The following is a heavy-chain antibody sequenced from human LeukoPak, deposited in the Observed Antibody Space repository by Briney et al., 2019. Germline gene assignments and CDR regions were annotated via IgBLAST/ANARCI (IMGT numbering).Heavy chain of an antibody. J-gene: IGHJ6*02. Sequence: QPGGSLRLSCAASGFTFSSYAMSWARQAPGKGLEWVSLISWEGGSTYYADSVKGRFTISRDNSKNSLYLQMNSLRTEDTALYYCAKDMGPRYLTGYYYGMDVWGQGTTVTVSS. D-gene: IGHD3-9*01. CDR1: GFTFSSYA. V-gene: IGHV3-43*02. CDR2: ISWEGGST. CDR3: AKDMGPRYLTGYYYGMDV.